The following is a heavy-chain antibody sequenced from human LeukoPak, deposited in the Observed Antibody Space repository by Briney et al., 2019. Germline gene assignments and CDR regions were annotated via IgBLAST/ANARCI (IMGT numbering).Heavy chain of an antibody. Sequence: ASVKVSCKASGYTFTGYYMHWVRQAPGQGLEWMGWINPNTGATDTAQKFQGRVTTTRDTYISAAYMELSRLRSDDTAVYYCTRDHCSYINCYEDYYYGMDVWGQGTTVTVSS. D-gene: IGHD2-2*01. CDR1: GYTFTGYY. V-gene: IGHV1-2*02. J-gene: IGHJ6*02. CDR2: INPNTGAT. CDR3: TRDHCSYINCYEDYYYGMDV.